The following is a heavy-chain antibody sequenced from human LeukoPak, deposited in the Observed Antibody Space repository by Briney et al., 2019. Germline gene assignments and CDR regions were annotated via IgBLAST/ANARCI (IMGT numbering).Heavy chain of an antibody. D-gene: IGHD2-15*01. Sequence: GASVKVSCKASGGTFISYAISWVRQAPGQGLEWMGGIIPIFGTANYAQKFQGRVTITADESTSTAYMELSSLRSEDTAVYYCARTRYCSGGSCYYGYWGQGTLVTVSS. CDR3: ARTRYCSGGSCYYGY. V-gene: IGHV1-69*13. CDR2: IIPIFGTA. CDR1: GGTFISYA. J-gene: IGHJ4*02.